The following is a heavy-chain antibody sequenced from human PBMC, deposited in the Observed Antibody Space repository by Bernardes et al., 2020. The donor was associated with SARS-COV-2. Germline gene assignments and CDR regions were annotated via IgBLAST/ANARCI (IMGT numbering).Heavy chain of an antibody. V-gene: IGHV4-59*01. CDR2: IYYSGST. J-gene: IGHJ4*02. D-gene: IGHD6-13*01. CDR1: GGSISSYY. CDR3: ARGHSSWISYYFDY. Sequence: SEPLSLTCTVSGGSISSYYWSWIRQPPGKGLEWIGYIYYSGSTNYNPSLKSRVTISVDTSKNQFSLKLSSVTAADTAVYYCARGHSSWISYYFDYWGQGTLVTVSS.